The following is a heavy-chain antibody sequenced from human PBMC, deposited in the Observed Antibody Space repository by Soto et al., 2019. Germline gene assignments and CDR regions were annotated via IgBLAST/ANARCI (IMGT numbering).Heavy chain of an antibody. CDR2: IYPGDSDT. CDR3: ARQNSNYPREKAFDI. D-gene: IGHD4-4*01. Sequence: PGESLKISCKGSGYSFTSYWIGWVRQMPGKGLEWMGIIYPGDSDTRYSPSFQGQVTISADKSISTAYLQWSSLKASDTAMYYCARQNSNYPREKAFDIWGQGTMVTVSS. J-gene: IGHJ3*02. CDR1: GYSFTSYW. V-gene: IGHV5-51*01.